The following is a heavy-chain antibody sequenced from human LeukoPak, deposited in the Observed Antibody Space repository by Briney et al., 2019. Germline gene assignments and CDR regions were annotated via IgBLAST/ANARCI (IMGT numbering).Heavy chain of an antibody. CDR1: GFTLSRFW. CDR3: AGEPGAAAGDC. CDR2: INGDGSST. D-gene: IGHD6-13*01. J-gene: IGHJ4*02. V-gene: IGHV3-74*01. Sequence: PGGSLRLSCAGSGFTLSRFWMDWLRQAPGKGLVWVSRINGDGSSTNCADSVKGRFTISRDNAKNTLFLQMNSLRAEDTAVCYCAGEPGAAAGDCWGQGGLVTVSS.